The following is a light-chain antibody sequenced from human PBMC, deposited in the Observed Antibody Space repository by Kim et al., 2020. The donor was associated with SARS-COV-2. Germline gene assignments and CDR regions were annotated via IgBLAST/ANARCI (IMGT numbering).Light chain of an antibody. CDR3: QAWDSSTVV. CDR2: QDT. Sequence: SYELTQPPSVSVSPGQTASITCSADKLGDKYACWYQQKPGQSPVLVIYQDTKRPSGIPERFSGSNSGNTATLTISGTQAMDEADYYCQAWDSSTVVFGGGTQLTV. V-gene: IGLV3-1*01. J-gene: IGLJ2*01. CDR1: KLGDKY.